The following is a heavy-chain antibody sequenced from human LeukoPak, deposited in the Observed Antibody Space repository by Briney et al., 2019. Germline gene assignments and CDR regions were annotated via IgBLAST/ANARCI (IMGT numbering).Heavy chain of an antibody. D-gene: IGHD3-22*01. CDR1: GFTFSSYA. V-gene: IGHV3-23*01. CDR3: AKDYYDSSGYYAYYFDY. Sequence: PGGSLRLSCAASGFTFSSYAMSWVRQAPGKGLEWVSAISGSGGSTYYADSVKGRFTISRDNSKNTLYPQMNSLRAEDTAVYYCAKDYYDSSGYYAYYFDYWGQGTLVTVSS. J-gene: IGHJ4*02. CDR2: ISGSGGST.